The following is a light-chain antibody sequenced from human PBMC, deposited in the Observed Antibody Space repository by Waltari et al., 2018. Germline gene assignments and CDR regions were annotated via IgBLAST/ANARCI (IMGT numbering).Light chain of an antibody. V-gene: IGLV1-40*01. CDR3: QSYDSSLSGSV. J-gene: IGLJ2*01. Sequence: QSVLTQPPSVSGAPGQRVTISCTGSSSNIGAGYDVHWYPQLPGTAPKLLIYGDGNRPSGVPDRFSGSKSGTSASLAITGLQAEDEADYYGQSYDSSLSGSVFGGGTKLTVL. CDR2: GDG. CDR1: SSNIGAGYD.